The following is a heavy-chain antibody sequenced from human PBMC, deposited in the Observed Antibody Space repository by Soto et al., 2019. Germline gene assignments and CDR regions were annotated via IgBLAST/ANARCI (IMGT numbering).Heavy chain of an antibody. CDR1: GFTFSNAW. Sequence: PGGSLRLSCAASGFTFSNAWMSWVRQAPRKGLEWVGRIKSKTDGATTHYAAPVKGRFTISRDDSKSTLYLQMSSLKTEDTAVYYCATDRLLVAAASDYWGQGTLVTVAS. CDR3: ATDRLLVAAASDY. D-gene: IGHD2-15*01. CDR2: IKSKTDGATT. V-gene: IGHV3-15*01. J-gene: IGHJ4*02.